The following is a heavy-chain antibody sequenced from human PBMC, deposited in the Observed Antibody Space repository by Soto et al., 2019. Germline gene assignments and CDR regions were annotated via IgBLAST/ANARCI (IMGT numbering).Heavy chain of an antibody. V-gene: IGHV4-59*01. CDR1: VGSISSYY. CDR3: AREILGSRWYRDAFHI. Sequence: AETLSVTCTVPVGSISSYYWIWIRQPPGKGLEWIGDSYYSGSTNDNPSLKSRVPISVDTSKNQFSLKLSSVTAADTAVYYCAREILGSRWYRDAFHIRGPGTFLTVSS. CDR2: SYYSGST. J-gene: IGHJ3*02. D-gene: IGHD6-19*01.